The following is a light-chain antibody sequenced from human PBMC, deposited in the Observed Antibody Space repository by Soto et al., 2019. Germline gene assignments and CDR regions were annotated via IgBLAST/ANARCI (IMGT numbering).Light chain of an antibody. V-gene: IGKV3-20*01. CDR2: GSS. Sequence: EIVLTQSPGTLSLSPGERATLSCRASQSVASNFLAWYQQTPGRAPRLLIYGSSIRATGIPDRFSGSGSGTDFTLTVSRLEPEDFAVYYCQQYGSSPVYSFGQGTKLDIK. CDR3: QQYGSSPVYS. CDR1: QSVASNF. J-gene: IGKJ2*03.